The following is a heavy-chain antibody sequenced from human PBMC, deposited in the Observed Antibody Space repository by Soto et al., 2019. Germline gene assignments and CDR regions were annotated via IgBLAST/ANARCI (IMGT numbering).Heavy chain of an antibody. CDR3: ARFSPNDITIFGVVISYYFDY. CDR2: ISSSSSYT. V-gene: IGHV3-11*06. Sequence: GGSLRLSCAASGSTFSDYYMSWIRHAPGKGLEWVSYISSSSSYTNYADSVKGRFTISRDNAKNSLYLQMNSLRAEDTAVYYCARFSPNDITIFGVVISYYFDYWGQGTLVTVSS. J-gene: IGHJ4*02. CDR1: GSTFSDYY. D-gene: IGHD3-3*01.